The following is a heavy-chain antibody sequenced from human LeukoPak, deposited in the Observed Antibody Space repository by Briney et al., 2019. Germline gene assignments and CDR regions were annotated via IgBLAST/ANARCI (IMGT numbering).Heavy chain of an antibody. Sequence: GESLRISCKGSGYSFTSYWIGWVRQMPGQGLEWMGIIYPDDSNTIYGPSFQGQVTISADKSINTAYLEWSSLKASDTAIYYCARQGAAGKYYYYYMDVWGKGTTVTVSS. V-gene: IGHV5-51*01. CDR1: GYSFTSYW. CDR3: ARQGAAGKYYYYYMDV. CDR2: IYPDDSNT. D-gene: IGHD6-13*01. J-gene: IGHJ6*03.